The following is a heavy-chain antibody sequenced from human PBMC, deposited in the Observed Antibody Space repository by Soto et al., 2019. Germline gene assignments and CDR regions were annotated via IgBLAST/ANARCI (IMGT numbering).Heavy chain of an antibody. D-gene: IGHD3-10*01. V-gene: IGHV4-59*01. CDR2: IYYSGST. CDR1: GGSISSYY. CDR3: ERVMVRGVIISEFDY. Sequence: SETLSLTCTVSGGSISSYYWSWIRQPPGKGLEWIGYIYYSGSTNYNPSLKSRVTISVDTSKNQFSLKLSSVTAADTAVYYCERVMVRGVIISEFDYWGQGTLVTVSS. J-gene: IGHJ4*02.